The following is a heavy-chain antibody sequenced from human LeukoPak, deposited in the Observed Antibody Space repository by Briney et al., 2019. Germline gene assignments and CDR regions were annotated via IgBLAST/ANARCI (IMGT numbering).Heavy chain of an antibody. CDR3: AKSIEVYYDILTGQFDY. CDR1: GFTFSSYG. J-gene: IGHJ4*02. V-gene: IGHV3-23*01. D-gene: IGHD3-9*01. Sequence: PGGSLRFSCAASGFTFSSYGMSWVRQAPGKGLEWVSAISGSGGSTYYADSVKGRFTISRDNSKNTLNLQMSSLRAEDTAVYYCAKSIEVYYDILTGQFDYWGQGTLVTVSS. CDR2: ISGSGGST.